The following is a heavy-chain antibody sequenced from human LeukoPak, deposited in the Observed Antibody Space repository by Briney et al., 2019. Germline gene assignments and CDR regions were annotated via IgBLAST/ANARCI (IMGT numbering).Heavy chain of an antibody. CDR1: GFTFSSYS. V-gene: IGHV3-48*04. CDR2: ISSSSSTI. CDR3: ARTHYSSSSPSFDP. D-gene: IGHD6-13*01. J-gene: IGHJ5*02. Sequence: GGSLRLSCAASGFTFSSYSMNWVRQAPGKGLEWVSYISSSSSTIYYADSVKGRFTISRDNAKNSLYLQMNSLRAEDTAVNYCARTHYSSSSPSFDPWGQGTLVTVSS.